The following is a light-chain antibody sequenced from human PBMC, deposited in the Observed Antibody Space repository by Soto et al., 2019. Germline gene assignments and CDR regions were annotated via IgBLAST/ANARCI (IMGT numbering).Light chain of an antibody. CDR1: QGISSW. Sequence: DIQMTXXXXAVSDSVGDRVTMTFRASQGISSWLVWYQQKPGKAPKLLIYAASSLQSGVPSRFSGSGSGTDFTLTISGLQPEDLATYYCQQANSFPWTFGQGTKVDIK. CDR3: QQANSFPWT. CDR2: AAS. J-gene: IGKJ1*01. V-gene: IGKV1-12*01.